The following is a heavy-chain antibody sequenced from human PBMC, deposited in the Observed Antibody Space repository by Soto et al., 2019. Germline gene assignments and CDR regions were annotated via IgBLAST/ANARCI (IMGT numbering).Heavy chain of an antibody. V-gene: IGHV3-33*01. CDR1: GFTFSSYG. Sequence: QVQLVESGGGVVQPGRSLRLSCAASGFTFSSYGMHWVRQAPGKGLEWVAVIWYDGSNKYYPDSVKGRFTISRDNYKNTLSLQMNSRIADDTAVYYCAIGSDVLPAHYYYYYYYTAVCGNGTTVTVSS. J-gene: IGHJ6*03. CDR3: AIGSDVLPAHYYYYYYYTAV. CDR2: IWYDGSNK. D-gene: IGHD3-9*01.